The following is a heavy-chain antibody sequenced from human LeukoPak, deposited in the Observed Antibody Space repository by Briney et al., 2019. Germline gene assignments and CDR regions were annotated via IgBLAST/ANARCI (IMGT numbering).Heavy chain of an antibody. CDR3: ARSRFFSSWFDP. D-gene: IGHD3-3*02. CDR1: GYTFTGYY. Sequence: ASVKVSCKASGYTFTGYYMHWVRQASGQGLEWMGWINPNSGGTNYAQKFQGRVTMTRDTSISTAYMELSRLRSDDTAVYYCARSRFFSSWFDPWGQGTLVTVSS. V-gene: IGHV1-2*02. CDR2: INPNSGGT. J-gene: IGHJ5*02.